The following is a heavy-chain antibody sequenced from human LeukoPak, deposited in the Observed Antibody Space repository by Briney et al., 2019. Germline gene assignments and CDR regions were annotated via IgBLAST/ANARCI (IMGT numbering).Heavy chain of an antibody. CDR3: AREGGDFWSGCIDAFDI. V-gene: IGHV5-51*01. CDR2: IYPGDSDT. CDR1: GYSFTSYW. D-gene: IGHD3-3*01. J-gene: IGHJ3*02. Sequence: GESLKISCKGSGYSFTSYWIGWVRQMPGKGLEWMGIIYPGDSDTRYSPSFQGQVTISADKSISTAYLQWSSLKASDTAMYYCAREGGDFWSGCIDAFDIWGQGTMVTVSS.